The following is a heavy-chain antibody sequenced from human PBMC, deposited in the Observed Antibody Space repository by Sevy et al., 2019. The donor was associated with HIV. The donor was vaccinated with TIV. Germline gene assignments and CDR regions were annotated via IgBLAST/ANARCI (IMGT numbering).Heavy chain of an antibody. J-gene: IGHJ4*02. V-gene: IGHV3-23*01. CDR1: GFTFSSYA. D-gene: IGHD3-3*01. Sequence: GGSLRLSCAASGFTFSSYAMSWVRQAPGKGLEWVSAISGSGTTTYYAASVKGRFTISRDNSKNTLYLQMNSLRAEDTAVYYCAKSDYKFWSGQAGGYYFDFWGQGALVTVSS. CDR3: AKSDYKFWSGQAGGYYFDF. CDR2: ISGSGTTT.